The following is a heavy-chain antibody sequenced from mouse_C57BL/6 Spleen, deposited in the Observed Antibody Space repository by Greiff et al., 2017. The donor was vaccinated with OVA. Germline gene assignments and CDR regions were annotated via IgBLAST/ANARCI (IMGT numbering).Heavy chain of an antibody. CDR1: GYTFTSYW. J-gene: IGHJ2*01. V-gene: IGHV1-5*01. Sequence: VQLQQSGTVLARPGASVKMSCKTSGYTFTSYWMHWVKQRPGQGLEWIGAIYPGNSDTSYNQKFKGKAKLTAVTSASTAYMELSSLTNEDSAVDYCTKTTVVPHYFDYWGQGTTLTVSS. CDR3: TKTTVVPHYFDY. CDR2: IYPGNSDT. D-gene: IGHD1-1*01.